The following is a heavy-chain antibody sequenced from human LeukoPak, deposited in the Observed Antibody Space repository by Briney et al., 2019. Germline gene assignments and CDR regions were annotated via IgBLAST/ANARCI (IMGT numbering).Heavy chain of an antibody. Sequence: GGSLRLSCAASGFSFGTYAMTWVRQVPGKGLECVSTVSGSGGNTYYTDSVKGRFTISRDNSKNTLFLQMSSLRAEDTALYYCTKGGVVSAFGYWGQGVLVTVSS. CDR1: GFSFGTYA. CDR3: TKGGVVSAFGY. V-gene: IGHV3-23*01. J-gene: IGHJ4*02. CDR2: VSGSGGNT. D-gene: IGHD3-22*01.